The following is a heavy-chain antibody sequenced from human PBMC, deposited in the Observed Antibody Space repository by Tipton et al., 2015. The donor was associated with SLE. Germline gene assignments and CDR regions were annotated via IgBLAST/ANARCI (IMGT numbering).Heavy chain of an antibody. CDR1: GGSISSSSYY. Sequence: TLSLTCTVSGGSISSSSYYWGWIRQPPGKGLEWIGSIYYSGSTYYNPSLKSRVTISVDTSKNQFSLKLSSVTAADTAVYYCARDRGFVAFDIWGQGTMVTVSS. CDR3: ARDRGFVAFDI. CDR2: IYYSGST. J-gene: IGHJ3*02. V-gene: IGHV4-39*07. D-gene: IGHD3-10*01.